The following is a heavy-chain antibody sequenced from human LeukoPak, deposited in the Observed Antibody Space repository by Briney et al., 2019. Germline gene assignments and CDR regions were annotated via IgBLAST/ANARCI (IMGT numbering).Heavy chain of an antibody. CDR1: GYTFTSYG. V-gene: IGHV1-18*01. Sequence: ASVKVSCKASGYTFTSYGISWVRQAPGQGLEWMGCISAYNGNTNYAQKLQGRVTMTTDTSTSTAYMELRSLRSDDTAVYYCARDEITGRGYSYGSIPFDYWGQGTLVTVSS. CDR3: ARDEITGRGYSYGSIPFDY. J-gene: IGHJ4*02. CDR2: ISAYNGNT. D-gene: IGHD5-18*01.